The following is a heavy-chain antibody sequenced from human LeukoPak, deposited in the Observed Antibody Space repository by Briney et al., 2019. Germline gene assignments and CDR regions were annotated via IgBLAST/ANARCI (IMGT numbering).Heavy chain of an antibody. V-gene: IGHV4-4*02. D-gene: IGHD2-2*01. Sequence: SGTLSLTCAVSGGSISSSNWWSWVRQPPGKGLEWIGEIYHSGSTNYNPSLKSRVTISLDKSKNQFTLKLSSVTAADTAVYYCARSVQYQLATMGYWGQGTLVTVSS. CDR3: ARSVQYQLATMGY. J-gene: IGHJ4*02. CDR2: IYHSGST. CDR1: GGSISSSNW.